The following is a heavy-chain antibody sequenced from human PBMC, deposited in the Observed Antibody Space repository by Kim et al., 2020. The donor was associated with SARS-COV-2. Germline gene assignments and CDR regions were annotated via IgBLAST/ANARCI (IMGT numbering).Heavy chain of an antibody. CDR2: ISWNNGRK. Sequence: GGSLRLSCAASGFTFGDYAMHWVRQAPGKGLEGVSGISWNNGRKVYADSVKGRFTISRDKAKNSLYLQMNSLRAEDTALYYCAKDNSGSYFLGAFDLWGQGTMVTVSS. J-gene: IGHJ3*01. V-gene: IGHV3-9*01. CDR3: AKDNSGSYFLGAFDL. D-gene: IGHD1-26*01. CDR1: GFTFGDYA.